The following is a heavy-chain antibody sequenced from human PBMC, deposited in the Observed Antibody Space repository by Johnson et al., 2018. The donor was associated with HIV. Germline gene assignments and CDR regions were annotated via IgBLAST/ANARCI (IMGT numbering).Heavy chain of an antibody. CDR1: GFTFSDYY. CDR3: AKEGDWDDAFDI. CDR2: IRWYGGST. D-gene: IGHD3-9*01. J-gene: IGHJ3*02. Sequence: EVQLVESGGGVVQPGRSLRLSCAASGFTFSDYYMSWIRQAPGKGLEWVSGIRWYGGSTSYADSVKGRFTISRDNAKNSLYLQMNSLRAEDTALYSLAKEGDWDDAFDIWGQGTMVTVSS. V-gene: IGHV3-20*04.